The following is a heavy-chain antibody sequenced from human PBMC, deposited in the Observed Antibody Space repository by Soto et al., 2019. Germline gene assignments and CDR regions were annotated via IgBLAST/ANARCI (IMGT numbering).Heavy chain of an antibody. J-gene: IGHJ2*01. Sequence: EVQLLESGGGLVQPGGSLRLSCAGSGFTFINYAMNWVRQAPGKGLEWVSTISGGGDAPFFADSVRGRFPISRYKSKNTATLPMTNLGVADTAVYFCARKVPGSSSRPDYCYFDLWGRGTLVTVSS. CDR3: ARKVPGSSSRPDYCYFDL. V-gene: IGHV3-23*01. CDR2: ISGGGDAP. CDR1: GFTFINYA. D-gene: IGHD3-10*01.